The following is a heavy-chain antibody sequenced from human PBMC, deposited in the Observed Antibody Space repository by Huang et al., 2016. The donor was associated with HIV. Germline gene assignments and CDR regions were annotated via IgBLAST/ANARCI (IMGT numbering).Heavy chain of an antibody. V-gene: IGHV1-18*01. D-gene: IGHD3-22*01. J-gene: IGHJ3*02. CDR3: ARDPKYHRIGYYRQRRGIDI. CDR1: GYTFTSYG. CDR2: ISASSGDT. Sequence: QIQLMQSGPELKQPGASVKVSCKASGYTFTSYGITWVRQAPGQGPEWMGRISASSGDTEYAQKFQGRGTLTTDTSTNIAYMELRSLRSDDTAKYYCARDPKYHRIGYYRQRRGIDIWGQGTMVIVSS.